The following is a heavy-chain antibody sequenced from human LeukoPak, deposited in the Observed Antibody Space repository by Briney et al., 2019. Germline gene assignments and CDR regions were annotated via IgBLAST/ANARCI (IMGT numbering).Heavy chain of an antibody. Sequence: GGSLRLSCAASGFTFSSYGMHWVRQAPGKGLEWVAVISYDGSNKYYADSVKGRFTISRDNSKNTLYLQMNSLRAEDTAVYYCAKGDYGDYGVFDYWGQGTLVTVTS. CDR2: ISYDGSNK. CDR1: GFTFSSYG. CDR3: AKGDYGDYGVFDY. V-gene: IGHV3-30*18. J-gene: IGHJ4*02. D-gene: IGHD4-17*01.